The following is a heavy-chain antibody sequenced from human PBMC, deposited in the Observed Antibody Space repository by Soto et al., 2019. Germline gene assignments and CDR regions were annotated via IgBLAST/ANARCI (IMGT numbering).Heavy chain of an antibody. V-gene: IGHV3-48*02. CDR3: ARPEYSSSSYGMDV. Sequence: GGSLRLSCAASGFTFSSYSMNWVRQVPGKGLEWVSYISSSSSTIYYADSVKGRFTISRDNAKNSLYLQMNSLRDEDTAVYYCARPEYSSSSYGMDVWGQGTTVTVSS. D-gene: IGHD6-6*01. CDR2: ISSSSSTI. CDR1: GFTFSSYS. J-gene: IGHJ6*02.